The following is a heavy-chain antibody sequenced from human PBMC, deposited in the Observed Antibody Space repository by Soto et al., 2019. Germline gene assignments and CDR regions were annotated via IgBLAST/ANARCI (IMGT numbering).Heavy chain of an antibody. CDR1: SGSINNYY. CDR2: IYYSGST. V-gene: IGHV4-59*12. J-gene: IGHJ6*03. D-gene: IGHD3-16*01. CDR3: ARGGGNYYMDV. Sequence: SETLSLTCTVSSGSINNYYWSWIRQPPGKGLEWIAYIYYSGSTNYSPSLKSRVTISVDTSKNQFSLKLTSVTAADTAVYYCARGGGNYYMDVWDKGTTVTVSS.